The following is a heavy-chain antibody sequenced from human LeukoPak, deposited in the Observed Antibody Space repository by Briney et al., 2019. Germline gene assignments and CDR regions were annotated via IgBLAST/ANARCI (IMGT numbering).Heavy chain of an antibody. J-gene: IGHJ4*02. CDR2: ISSSGSTI. D-gene: IGHD3-10*01. Sequence: GGSLRLSCAASGFTFSSYGMNWVRQAPGKGLEWVSYISSSGSTIYYADSVKGRFTISRDNAKNSLYLQMNSLRAEDTAVYYCARDPKLLWFGESRFDYWGQGTLVTVSS. V-gene: IGHV3-48*03. CDR3: ARDPKLLWFGESRFDY. CDR1: GFTFSSYG.